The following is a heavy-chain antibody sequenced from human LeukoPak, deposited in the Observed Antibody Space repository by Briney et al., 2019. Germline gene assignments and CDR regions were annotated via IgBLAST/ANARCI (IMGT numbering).Heavy chain of an antibody. CDR1: KFTFSNYG. D-gene: IGHD2-15*01. CDR2: VSSGGNIK. J-gene: IGHJ4*02. CDR3: AKDIVSE. Sequence: GGSLRLSCTASKFTFSNYGMQWVRQAPGKGLEWVAVVSSGGNIKYYADSVRGRFTISRDNSKNTLYLQMNSLRAEDTAVYYCAKDIVSEGGQGTLVTVSS. V-gene: IGHV3-30*18.